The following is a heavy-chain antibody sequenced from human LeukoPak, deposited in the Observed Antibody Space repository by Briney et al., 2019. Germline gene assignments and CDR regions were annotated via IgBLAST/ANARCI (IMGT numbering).Heavy chain of an antibody. V-gene: IGHV3-30*02. CDR2: ILYDGSNE. D-gene: IGHD2-15*01. J-gene: IGHJ3*02. CDR1: GFTFSNYD. CDR3: AKGAPAAGAFDI. Sequence: SGGSLRLSCAASGFTFSNYDMHWVRQAPGKGLEWVTFILYDGSNEYYADSVKGRFTISRDNSKNTLYLQMNSLRAEDTALYYCAKGAPAAGAFDIWGQGTMVTVSS.